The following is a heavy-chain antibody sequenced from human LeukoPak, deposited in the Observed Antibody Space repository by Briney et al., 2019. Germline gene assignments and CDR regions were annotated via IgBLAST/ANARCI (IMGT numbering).Heavy chain of an antibody. V-gene: IGHV6-1*01. D-gene: IGHD4-23*01. Sequence: SQTLSLTCAISGDSVSSNSAAWNWNRQSPSRGLEWLGRTYYRSKWYNDYAVSVKSRITINPDTSKNQFSLQLNSVTPEDTAVYYCARDRALTTVVTPLYYYMDVWGKGTTVTVSS. CDR2: TYYRSKWYN. CDR3: ARDRALTTVVTPLYYYMDV. CDR1: GDSVSSNSAA. J-gene: IGHJ6*03.